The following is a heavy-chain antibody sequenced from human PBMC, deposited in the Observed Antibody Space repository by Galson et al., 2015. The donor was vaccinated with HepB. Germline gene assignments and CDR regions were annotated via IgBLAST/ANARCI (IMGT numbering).Heavy chain of an antibody. J-gene: IGHJ6*02. CDR2: IYPGDSDV. CDR3: ARQSRDSGYYGMDV. D-gene: IGHD3-10*01. V-gene: IGHV5-51*01. Sequence: MGIIYPGDSDVRYSPSFQGQVTISVDKSISTAYLQWSSLKASDTAMYYCARQSRDSGYYGMDVWGLGTTVTVSS.